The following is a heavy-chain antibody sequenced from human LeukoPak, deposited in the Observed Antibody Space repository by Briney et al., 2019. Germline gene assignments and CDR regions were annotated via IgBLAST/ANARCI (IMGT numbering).Heavy chain of an antibody. CDR1: GGSISSYY. CDR2: IYTSGST. Sequence: SETLSLTCAVSGGSISSYYWSWIRQPPGKGLEWIGQIYTSGSTNYNPSLKSRVTMSVDTSKNQFSLKLSSVTAADTAVYYCARETYYYGSGSLEGFDPWGQGTLVTVSS. V-gene: IGHV4-4*07. J-gene: IGHJ5*02. D-gene: IGHD3-10*01. CDR3: ARETYYYGSGSLEGFDP.